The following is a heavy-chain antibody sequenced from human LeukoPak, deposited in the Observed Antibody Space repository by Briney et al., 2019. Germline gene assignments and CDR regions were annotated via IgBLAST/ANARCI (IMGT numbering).Heavy chain of an antibody. CDR3: AKHGDTAMWLDY. CDR2: ISGSGGSI. V-gene: IGHV3-23*01. CDR1: GFTFSNYV. J-gene: IGHJ4*02. D-gene: IGHD5-18*01. Sequence: GGSLRLSCAASGFTFSNYVMSWVRQAPGKGLEWVSGISGSGGSIYYADSVKGRFTIPRDSSKNTLSLQMNSLRAEDTAVYYCAKHGDTAMWLDYWGQGTLVTVSS.